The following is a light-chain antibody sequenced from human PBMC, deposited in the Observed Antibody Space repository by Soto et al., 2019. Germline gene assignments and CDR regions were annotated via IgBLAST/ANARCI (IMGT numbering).Light chain of an antibody. CDR2: GAS. CDR1: QSIGST. V-gene: IGKV3-15*01. Sequence: IVMTQSPATLSVSPGERATLSSRASQSIGSTVAWYQQKRGQPPRLLIYGASTRATGIPARFSGRGSGTEFTLTISSLQPDDFATYYCQHYNSYSEACGQGTKV. J-gene: IGKJ1*01. CDR3: QHYNSYSEA.